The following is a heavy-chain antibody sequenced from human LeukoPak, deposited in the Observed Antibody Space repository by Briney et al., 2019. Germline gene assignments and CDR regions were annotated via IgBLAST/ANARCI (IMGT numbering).Heavy chain of an antibody. D-gene: IGHD3-10*01. V-gene: IGHV1-69*01. CDR2: IIPIFGTA. J-gene: IGHJ5*02. Sequence: GASVKVSCKASGGTFSSYAISWVRQDPGPGLEWMGGIIPIFGTANYAQKFQGRVTITADESTSTAYMELSSLRSEDTAVYYCARDLGSRSGFGELLFWFDPWGQGTLVTVSS. CDR1: GGTFSSYA. CDR3: ARDLGSRSGFGELLFWFDP.